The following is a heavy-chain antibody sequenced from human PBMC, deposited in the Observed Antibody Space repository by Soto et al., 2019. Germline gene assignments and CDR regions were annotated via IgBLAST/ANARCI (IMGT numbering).Heavy chain of an antibody. D-gene: IGHD3-3*02. CDR1: GFTFSSYD. V-gene: IGHV3-13*01. CDR2: IGTAGDT. J-gene: IGHJ3*02. CDR3: ARFSRRDDAFDI. Sequence: EVQLVESGGGLVQPGGSLRLSCAASGFTFSSYDMHWVRQATGKGLEWVSAIGTAGDTYYPGSVKGRFTISRENAKNSLYIQMNSLRAEDTAVYYCARFSRRDDAFDIWGQGTMVTVSS.